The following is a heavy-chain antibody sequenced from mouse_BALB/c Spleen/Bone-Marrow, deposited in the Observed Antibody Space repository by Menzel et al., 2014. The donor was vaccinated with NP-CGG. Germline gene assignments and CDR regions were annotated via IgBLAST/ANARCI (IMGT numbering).Heavy chain of an antibody. J-gene: IGHJ3*01. CDR2: ISDGGTYT. D-gene: IGHD2-14*01. Sequence: EVKLMESGGGLVKPGGSLKLSCAASGFTFXDYYMYWVRQTPEKRLEWVATISDGGTYTYCPDSVKGRFTISRDNAKNNLYLQMSSLKSEDTAMYYCARDGDYRYAWFAYWGQGTLVTVSA. V-gene: IGHV5-4*02. CDR3: ARDGDYRYAWFAY. CDR1: GFTFXDYY.